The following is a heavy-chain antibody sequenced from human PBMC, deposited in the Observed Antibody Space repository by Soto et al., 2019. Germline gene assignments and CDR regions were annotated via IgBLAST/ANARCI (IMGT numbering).Heavy chain of an antibody. Sequence: QITLKESGPTLVKPTQPLTLTCTFSGFSLSTSGVGVGWIRQPPGKALEWLELIYWDDDKRYSPTLKSRLTITKDTSKNPVVLTMTHMDPVDTATYYCAHSMRHMVRGVVDSYFDLWGRGTLVTVSS. D-gene: IGHD3-10*01. CDR3: AHSMRHMVRGVVDSYFDL. CDR2: IYWDDDK. CDR1: GFSLSTSGVG. J-gene: IGHJ2*01. V-gene: IGHV2-5*02.